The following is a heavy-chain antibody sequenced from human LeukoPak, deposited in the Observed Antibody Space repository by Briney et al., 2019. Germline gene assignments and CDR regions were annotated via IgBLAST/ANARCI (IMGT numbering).Heavy chain of an antibody. CDR3: GRPLQRGSWTQRALDY. J-gene: IGHJ4*02. CDR1: GYTFTSYD. D-gene: IGHD3-10*01. V-gene: IGHV1-8*01. Sequence: GASVKVSCKASGYTFTSYDISWVRQATEQGLEWMGWMNPNSGNAGYAQRFQGGVTMTRNNSISTAYMELTSLRSEDTAVYYCGRPLQRGSWTQRALDYWGQGTLVTVSS. CDR2: MNPNSGNA.